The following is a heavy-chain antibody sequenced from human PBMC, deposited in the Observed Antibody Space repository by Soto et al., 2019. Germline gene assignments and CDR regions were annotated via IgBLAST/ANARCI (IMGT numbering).Heavy chain of an antibody. D-gene: IGHD6-6*01. CDR1: GGTFSSYA. J-gene: IGHJ6*02. V-gene: IGHV1-69*01. CDR2: IIPIFGTA. CDR3: ARDRIAARGAYFLGMDV. Sequence: QVQLVQSGAEVKKPGSSVKVSCKASGGTFSSYAISWVRQAPGQGLEWMGGIIPIFGTASYAQKFQGRVTITADESTSTAYMELSSLRSEDTAVYYCARDRIAARGAYFLGMDVWGQGTTVTVSS.